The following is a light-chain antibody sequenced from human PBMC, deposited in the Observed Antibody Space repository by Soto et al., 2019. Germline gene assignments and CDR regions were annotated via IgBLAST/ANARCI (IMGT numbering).Light chain of an antibody. J-gene: IGKJ2*01. CDR3: QQRRNWPLT. CDR2: DAS. Sequence: PGERATLSCRASQSVSSYLAWYRQKPGQAPRLLIYDASNRATGIPARFSGSGSGTDFTLTISSLEPEDSAVYYCQQRRNWPLTFGQGTKLEIK. CDR1: QSVSSY. V-gene: IGKV3-11*01.